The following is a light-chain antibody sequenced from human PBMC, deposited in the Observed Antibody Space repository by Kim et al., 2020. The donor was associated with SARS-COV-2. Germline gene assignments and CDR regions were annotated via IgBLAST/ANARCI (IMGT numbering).Light chain of an antibody. V-gene: IGKV3-11*01. J-gene: IGKJ4*01. CDR2: DAS. CDR1: QSVSSY. Sequence: FPPGESPTHSCGASQSVSSYLAWYQQKTAQAPRLLIYDASNRATGIPARFSGSVSGTDFTLTISSLEPEDFAVYYCQQRSNWPLTFGGGTKVDIK. CDR3: QQRSNWPLT.